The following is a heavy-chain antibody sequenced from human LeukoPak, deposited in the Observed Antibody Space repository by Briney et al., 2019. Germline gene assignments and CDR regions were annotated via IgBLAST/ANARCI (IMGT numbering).Heavy chain of an antibody. J-gene: IGHJ5*02. CDR2: IYHSGST. V-gene: IGHV4-30-2*01. CDR1: GGSISSGGYS. CDR3: ASGKLRYGSGSYRGINWFDP. Sequence: PSQTLSLTCAVSGGSISSGGYSWSWIRQPPGKGLEWIGYIYHSGSTYYNPSLKSRVTISVGRSKNQFSLKLSSVTAADTAVYYCASGKLRYGSGSYRGINWFDPWGQGTLVTVSS. D-gene: IGHD3-10*01.